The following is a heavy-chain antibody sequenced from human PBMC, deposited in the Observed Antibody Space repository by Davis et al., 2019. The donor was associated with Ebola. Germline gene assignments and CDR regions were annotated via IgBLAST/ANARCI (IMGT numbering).Heavy chain of an antibody. CDR2: IYHSGGT. V-gene: IGHV4-39*01. Sequence: MPSETLSLTCAVSGGSISTDIHYWGWIRQPPGKGLEWIGSIYHSGGTYYSPSLKSRVAISVDTSNNQFSLRLNSVTTADTAVYYCARYYYDSGTYRFDPWGQGTLVTVSS. J-gene: IGHJ5*02. D-gene: IGHD3-10*01. CDR1: GGSISTDIHY. CDR3: ARYYYDSGTYRFDP.